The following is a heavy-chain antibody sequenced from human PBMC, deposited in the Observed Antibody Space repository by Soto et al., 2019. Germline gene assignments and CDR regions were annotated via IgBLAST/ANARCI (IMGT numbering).Heavy chain of an antibody. J-gene: IGHJ5*01. CDR3: ASQVSGVYLGVNWFDS. V-gene: IGHV4-39*01. CDR1: GDSISDTRYY. D-gene: IGHD4-17*01. Sequence: SETLSLTCSVLGDSISDTRYYWGWIRQSPEKGLEWIGSISHDGHAYYNPSLTSRVTLFADTSRNQFSLKMKYVTVADTALYFCASQVSGVYLGVNWFDSWGQGALVTVSS. CDR2: ISHDGHA.